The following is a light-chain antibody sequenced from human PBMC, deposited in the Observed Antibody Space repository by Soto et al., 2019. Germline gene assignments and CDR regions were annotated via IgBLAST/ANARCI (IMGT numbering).Light chain of an antibody. CDR3: QQYGSSPYN. J-gene: IGKJ2*01. V-gene: IGKV3-20*01. Sequence: EIVLTQSPGTLSLSPGERATLSCGTSQPVSSDYLAWYQQKPGQAPRLLIYGAFNRATGIPARFSGTGSGTDFTLTISRLEPEDFAVYYCQQYGSSPYNFGQGTKLEI. CDR2: GAF. CDR1: QPVSSDY.